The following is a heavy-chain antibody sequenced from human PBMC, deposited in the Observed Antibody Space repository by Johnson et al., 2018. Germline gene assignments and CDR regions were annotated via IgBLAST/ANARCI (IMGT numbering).Heavy chain of an antibody. V-gene: IGHV1-8*01. D-gene: IGHD3-3*01. J-gene: IGHJ3*02. CDR2: MSPNSGDT. CDR3: ARGNVILGVVTGFDI. Sequence: QVQLVESGAEVKKPGASVKVSCKASGYTFSSYDINWVRQATGQGLEWMGWMSPNSGDTGYAQKFQGRVTMTRETSISTAYMELSSLGSEDTAVYYCARGNVILGVVTGFDIWGQGTMVTGSS. CDR1: GYTFSSYD.